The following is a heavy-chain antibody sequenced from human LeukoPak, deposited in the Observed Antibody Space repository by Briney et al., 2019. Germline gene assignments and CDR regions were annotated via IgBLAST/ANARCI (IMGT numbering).Heavy chain of an antibody. CDR1: GGSISSGGYY. J-gene: IGHJ4*02. D-gene: IGHD3-3*01. CDR3: ARISVFGVIEYYLDY. CDR2: IYYSGDT. V-gene: IGHV4-30-2*03. Sequence: SQTLSLTCTVSGGSISSGGYYWSWIRQPPGKGLEWIGSIYYSGDTYYNPSLKSRVTISVDTSKTQFSLRLSSVTAADTAVYYCARISVFGVIEYYLDYWGQGTLVTVSS.